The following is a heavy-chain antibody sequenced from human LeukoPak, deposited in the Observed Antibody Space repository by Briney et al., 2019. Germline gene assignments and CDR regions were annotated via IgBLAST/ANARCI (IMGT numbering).Heavy chain of an antibody. J-gene: IGHJ4*02. CDR3: ARGSGMDYYYDGSGDYFDY. CDR1: GFTFSGYA. Sequence: PGGSLRLSCAASGFTFSGYALHWVRQAPGKGLEWVAVKSFDGSNKYYADSVKGRLTISRDNSKKTLYLQMNSLRAEDTAVYYCARGSGMDYYYDGSGDYFDYWGQGTLVTVSS. D-gene: IGHD3-22*01. CDR2: KSFDGSNK. V-gene: IGHV3-30*04.